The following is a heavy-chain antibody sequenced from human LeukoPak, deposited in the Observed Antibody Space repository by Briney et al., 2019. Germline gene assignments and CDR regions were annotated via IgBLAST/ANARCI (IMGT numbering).Heavy chain of an antibody. J-gene: IGHJ4*02. CDR1: GGSISSGGYY. CDR2: IYYSGST. V-gene: IGHV4-31*03. CDR3: AIAVVVPAAIGY. Sequence: SETLSLTCTVSGGSISSGGYYWSWIRQPPGKGLEWIGYIYYSGSTYYNPSLKSRVTISVDTSKNQFSLKLSSVTAADAAVYYCAIAVVVPAAIGYWGQGTLVTVSS. D-gene: IGHD2-2*02.